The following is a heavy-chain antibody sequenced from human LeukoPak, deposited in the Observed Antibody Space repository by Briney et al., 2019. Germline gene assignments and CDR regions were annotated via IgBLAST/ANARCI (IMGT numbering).Heavy chain of an antibody. V-gene: IGHV3-30-3*01. J-gene: IGHJ4*02. D-gene: IGHD4-17*01. Sequence: ERSLRLSCAASGFTFSSYTMDWVRQAPGKGLEWVAVISNDGSNKYYADSVKGRFTISRDNSKNTLYLQMNSLRLEDTAAYYCARDTDGDYEVYWGQGTLVTVSS. CDR3: ARDTDGDYEVY. CDR2: ISNDGSNK. CDR1: GFTFSSYT.